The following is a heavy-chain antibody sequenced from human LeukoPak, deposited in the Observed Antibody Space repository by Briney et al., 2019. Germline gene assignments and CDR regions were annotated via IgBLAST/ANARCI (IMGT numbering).Heavy chain of an antibody. CDR3: ATPYYGSQSFLGY. J-gene: IGHJ4*02. Sequence: GGSLRLSCAASGFAFSSYGMNWVRQAPGKGLEWVSYISSSSTIYYADSVKGRFTISRDNAKNSLYLQMNSLRAEGTAVYYCATPYYGSQSFLGYWGQGTLVTVSS. CDR1: GFAFSSYG. V-gene: IGHV3-48*01. CDR2: ISSSSTI. D-gene: IGHD3-10*01.